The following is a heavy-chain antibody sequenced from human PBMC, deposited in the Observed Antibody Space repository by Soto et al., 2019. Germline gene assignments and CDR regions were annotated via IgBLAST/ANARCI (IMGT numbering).Heavy chain of an antibody. V-gene: IGHV1-69*01. CDR3: ARVTSMVRGVIDNWFDP. CDR2: IIPMYGPA. J-gene: IGHJ5*02. Sequence: QVPLVQSGTEVRKPGSSVKVSCKASGVTFSSYAINWVRQAPGQGLEWMGGIIPMYGPAKYAQRFQGRVTITADESTSTVYMELSSLPSQDTAVYYCARVTSMVRGVIDNWFDPWGHGTLVTVSS. CDR1: GVTFSSYA. D-gene: IGHD3-10*01.